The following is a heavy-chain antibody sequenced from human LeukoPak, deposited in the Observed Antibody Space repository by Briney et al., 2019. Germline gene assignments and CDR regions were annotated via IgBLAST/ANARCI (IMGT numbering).Heavy chain of an antibody. J-gene: IGHJ4*02. D-gene: IGHD4-23*01. CDR2: IYYSGST. V-gene: IGHV4-39*01. Sequence: SETLSLTCTVSGGSISSSSYYWGWIRQPPGKGLEWIGSIYYSGSTYYNPSLKSRVTISVDTSKNQFSLKLSSVTAADTAVYYCARLHDYGGKLDYWGQGTLVTVSS. CDR1: GGSISSSSYY. CDR3: ARLHDYGGKLDY.